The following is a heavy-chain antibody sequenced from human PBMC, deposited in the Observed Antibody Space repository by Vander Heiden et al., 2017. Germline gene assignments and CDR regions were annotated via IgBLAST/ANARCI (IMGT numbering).Heavy chain of an antibody. CDR3: ARDRYSSSWYLFDY. CDR2: IWYDGSNK. Sequence: QVQLVESGGGVVQPGRSLRLSCAASGFTFSSYGMHWVRQAPGKGLEWAAVIWYDGSNKYYADSVKGRFTISRDNSKNTLYLQMNSLRAEDTAVYYCARDRYSSSWYLFDYWGQGTLVTVSS. D-gene: IGHD6-13*01. V-gene: IGHV3-33*01. J-gene: IGHJ4*02. CDR1: GFTFSSYG.